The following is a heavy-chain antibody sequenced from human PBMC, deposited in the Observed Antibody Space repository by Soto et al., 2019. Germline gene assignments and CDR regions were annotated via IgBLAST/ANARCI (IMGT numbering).Heavy chain of an antibody. D-gene: IGHD6-13*01. J-gene: IGHJ6*02. CDR1: GYSFTSYW. CDR3: ARHQYSSSFNSAYYYGMDV. CDR2: IYPGDSDT. Sequence: PGESLKISCKGSGYSFTSYWIGWVRQMPGKGLEWMGIIYPGDSDTRYSPSFQGQVTISADKSISTAYLQWSSLKASGTAMYYCARHQYSSSFNSAYYYGMDVWGQGTTVTVSS. V-gene: IGHV5-51*01.